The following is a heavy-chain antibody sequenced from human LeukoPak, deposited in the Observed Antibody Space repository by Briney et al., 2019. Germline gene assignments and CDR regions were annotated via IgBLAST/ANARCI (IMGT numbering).Heavy chain of an antibody. CDR3: AAGYCSGGSCYSDYYYGMDV. CDR2: IVVGSGNT. CDR1: GFTFTSSA. D-gene: IGHD2-15*01. V-gene: IGHV1-58*01. Sequence: SVNVSCKASGFTFTSSAVQWVRQARGQRLEWIGWIVVGSGNTNYAQKFQERVTITRDMSTSTAYMELSSLRSEDTAVYYCAAGYCSGGSCYSDYYYGMDVWGKGTTVTVSS. J-gene: IGHJ6*04.